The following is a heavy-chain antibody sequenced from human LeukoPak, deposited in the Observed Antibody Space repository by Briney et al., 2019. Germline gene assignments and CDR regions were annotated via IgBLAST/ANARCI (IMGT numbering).Heavy chain of an antibody. Sequence: GGSLRLSCAASGFTFSSYAMSWVRQAPGKGLEWVSAISGSGGSTYYADSVKGRLTISRDNSKNTLYLQMNSLRAEDTAVYYCAKTYYDFWSGYFLDYWGQGTLVTVSS. J-gene: IGHJ4*02. CDR3: AKTYYDFWSGYFLDY. CDR2: ISGSGGST. CDR1: GFTFSSYA. D-gene: IGHD3-3*01. V-gene: IGHV3-23*01.